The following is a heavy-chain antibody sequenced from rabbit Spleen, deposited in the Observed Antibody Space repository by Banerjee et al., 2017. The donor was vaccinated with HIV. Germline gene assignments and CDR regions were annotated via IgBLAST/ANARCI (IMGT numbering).Heavy chain of an antibody. J-gene: IGHJ4*01. CDR3: ARDGAGGSYFAL. CDR1: GFTLSSYY. Sequence: QLEASAGGLVQPGGYLKLSCKASGFTLSSYYMNWVRQAPGKGLEWIGYIDPVFGITYYANWVNGRFSISRENAQNTVFLQMTSLTAADTATYFCARDGAGGSYFALWGPGTLVTVS. D-gene: IGHD8-1*01. CDR2: IDPVFGIT. V-gene: IGHV1S7*01.